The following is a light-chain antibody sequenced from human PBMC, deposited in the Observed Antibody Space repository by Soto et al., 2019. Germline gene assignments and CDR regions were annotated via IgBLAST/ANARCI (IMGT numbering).Light chain of an antibody. J-gene: IGLJ1*01. V-gene: IGLV2-14*01. Sequence: QSVLTQPASVSGSLGQSIAISCTGTSSDVGAYDYVSWYQQHPGKAPKLMIYDVSNRPSGVSNRSSGSKSGNTASLTISGLQAEDEADYYCSSYTSSSTPLYVFGTGTKVTVL. CDR2: DVS. CDR3: SSYTSSSTPLYV. CDR1: SSDVGAYDY.